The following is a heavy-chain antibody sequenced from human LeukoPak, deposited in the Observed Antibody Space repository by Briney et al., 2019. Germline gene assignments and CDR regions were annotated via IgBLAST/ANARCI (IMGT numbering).Heavy chain of an antibody. V-gene: IGHV3-23*01. CDR3: ANFLLGYCTGGSCYFARF. CDR1: GFTFSSYA. J-gene: IGHJ4*02. CDR2: ISGSGDST. D-gene: IGHD2-15*01. Sequence: GGSLRLSCAASGFTFSSYAMSWVRQAPGKGLEWVSSISGSGDSTFYSDSVKGRFTISRDNSKNTLYLQMNSLRAEDTAIYYCANFLLGYCTGGSCYFARFWGQGTLVTVSS.